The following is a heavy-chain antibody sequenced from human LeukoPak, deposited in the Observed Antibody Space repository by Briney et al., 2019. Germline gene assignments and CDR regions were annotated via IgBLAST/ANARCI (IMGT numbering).Heavy chain of an antibody. CDR1: GGSISSSSYY. Sequence: SETLSLTCTVSGGSISSSSYYWGWIRQHPGKGLEWIGSIYYSGSTYYNRSLKRRVTISVDTSKNHFPLKPSSVTAAHTAVYYCARGSSGWFYYWGQGTLVTVSS. CDR3: ARGSSGWFYY. V-gene: IGHV4-39*02. CDR2: IYYSGST. D-gene: IGHD6-19*01. J-gene: IGHJ4*02.